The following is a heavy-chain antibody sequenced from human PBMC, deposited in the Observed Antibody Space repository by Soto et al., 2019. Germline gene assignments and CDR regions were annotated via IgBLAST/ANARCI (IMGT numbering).Heavy chain of an antibody. CDR2: INAGNGNT. Sequence: VQLVQSGAEVKEPGASARVSCKAFGYTFTAYNIHWLRQAPGQGLEWMGWINAGNGNTRSSRKFQGRVIITRDTSATTAYLEVDSLRSEDTAIYYCARVAPSGGSVPRFDPWGQGTLLTVSS. D-gene: IGHD3-10*01. CDR3: ARVAPSGGSVPRFDP. J-gene: IGHJ5*02. CDR1: GYTFTAYN. V-gene: IGHV1-3*01.